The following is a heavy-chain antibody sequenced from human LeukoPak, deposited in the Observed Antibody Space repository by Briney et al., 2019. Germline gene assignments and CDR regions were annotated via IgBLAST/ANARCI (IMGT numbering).Heavy chain of an antibody. CDR3: ARVSRGTSYCNFDY. CDR2: INHSGST. J-gene: IGHJ4*02. CDR1: VGSFIGYS. Sequence: PSETLSLTCAVSVGSFIGYSWRSVRQPPGKGLEWIGEINHSGSTNYNPSLKSRVTISVDTSQNQFSLKLSSVTAADTAVYYCARVSRGTSYCNFDYWGQGTLVTVSS. D-gene: IGHD5-18*01. V-gene: IGHV4-34*01.